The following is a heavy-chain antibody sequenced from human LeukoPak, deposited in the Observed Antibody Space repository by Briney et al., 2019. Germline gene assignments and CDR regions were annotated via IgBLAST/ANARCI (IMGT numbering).Heavy chain of an antibody. CDR2: INPNSGET. CDR1: GYTLGGYY. V-gene: IGHV1-2*02. D-gene: IGHD1-1*01. CDR3: ARYNWNDVVSALDY. J-gene: IGHJ4*02. Sequence: ASVRVSCKASGYTLGGYYIHWVRQAPGRGLEWLGWINPNSGETNYAQKFQGGVTLTRDTSISTFYMEVSRLRSDDTAVYFCARYNWNDVVSALDYWGQGTLVTVSS.